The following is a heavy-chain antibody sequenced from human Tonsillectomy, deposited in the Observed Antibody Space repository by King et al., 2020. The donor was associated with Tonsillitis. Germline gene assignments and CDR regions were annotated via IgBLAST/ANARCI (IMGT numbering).Heavy chain of an antibody. CDR3: ARRRLHSYGSGEFDY. CDR2: IYPGDSNT. CDR1: GYSFPSYW. V-gene: IGHV5-51*03. D-gene: IGHD5-18*01. J-gene: IGHJ4*02. Sequence: DVQLVESGAEVKKPGESLKISCMSSGYSFPSYWIGWVRQMPGKGLEWMGVIYPGDSNTRYSPSFQGQVTISAEKSISTAYLQWSSLRASDTAMYYCARRRLHSYGSGEFDYWGQGTLVTVSS.